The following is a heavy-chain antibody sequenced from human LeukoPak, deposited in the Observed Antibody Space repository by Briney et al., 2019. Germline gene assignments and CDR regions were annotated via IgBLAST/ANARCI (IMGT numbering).Heavy chain of an antibody. CDR1: GYTFTSYY. CDR3: ARVPQAYDSSGYPDY. V-gene: IGHV1-46*01. D-gene: IGHD3-22*01. J-gene: IGHJ4*02. Sequence: ASVKVSCKASGYTFTSYYMHWVRQAPGQGLEWMGIINPSGGGTSYAQKFQGRVTMTRDTSTSTVYMALSSLRSEDTAVYYRARVPQAYDSSGYPDYWGQGTLVTVSS. CDR2: INPSGGGT.